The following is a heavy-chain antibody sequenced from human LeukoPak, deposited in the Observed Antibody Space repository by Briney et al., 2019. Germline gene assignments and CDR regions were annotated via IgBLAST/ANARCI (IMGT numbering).Heavy chain of an antibody. CDR2: INTYNGNT. V-gene: IGHV1-18*01. CDR1: GGTFSSYA. J-gene: IGHJ4*02. Sequence: ASVKVSCKASGGTFSSYAISWVRQAPGQGLEWMGWINTYNGNTNYAQKLQGRVTMTTDRSTSTAYMELRSLRSDDTAVYYCARNSHGYSSGWLQFNFDYWGQGTLVTVSS. D-gene: IGHD6-19*01. CDR3: ARNSHGYSSGWLQFNFDY.